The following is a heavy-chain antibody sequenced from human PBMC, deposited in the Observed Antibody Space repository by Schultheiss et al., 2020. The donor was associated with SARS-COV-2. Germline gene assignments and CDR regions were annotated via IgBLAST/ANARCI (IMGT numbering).Heavy chain of an antibody. D-gene: IGHD6-25*01. Sequence: SETLSLTCAISGDSVSSNSAAWNWIRQSPSRGLEWLGRTYYRSKWYNDYAVSVNSRITINPDTSKNQFSLQLNSVTPEDTAVYYCARGVAAIKGDWLDPWGQGTLVTVSS. V-gene: IGHV6-1*01. J-gene: IGHJ5*02. CDR2: TYYRSKWYN. CDR1: GDSVSSNSAA. CDR3: ARGVAAIKGDWLDP.